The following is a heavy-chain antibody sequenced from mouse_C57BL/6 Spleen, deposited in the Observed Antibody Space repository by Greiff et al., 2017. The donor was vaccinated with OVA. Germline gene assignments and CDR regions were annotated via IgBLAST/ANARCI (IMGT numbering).Heavy chain of an antibody. CDR1: GYTFTDYY. CDR2: INPNNGGT. J-gene: IGHJ4*01. V-gene: IGHV1-26*01. CDR3: ARQLRLPSYAMDY. D-gene: IGHD3-2*02. Sequence: VQLQQSGPEQVKPGASVKISCKASGYTFTDYYMNWVKQSHGKSLEWIGDINPNNGGTSYNQKFKGKATLTVDKSSSTAYMELRSLTSEDSAVYYCARQLRLPSYAMDYWGQGTSVTVSS.